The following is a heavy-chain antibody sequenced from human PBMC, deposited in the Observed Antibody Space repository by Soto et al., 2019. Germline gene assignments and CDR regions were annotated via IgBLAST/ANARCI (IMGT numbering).Heavy chain of an antibody. CDR3: ARVPQRDYGYPDF. Sequence: QLQLQESGPGLVKPSETLSLTCSVSGDSIGSAIYYWGWIRQPPGKGLEWIGSFYYNGRTYYNPSPKSRVTLPVDTPKNQFSLNLSSVTAADTAVYYCARVPQRDYGYPDFWGQGTLVIVSS. CDR1: GDSIGSAIYY. J-gene: IGHJ4*02. D-gene: IGHD5-12*01. CDR2: FYYNGRT. V-gene: IGHV4-39*01.